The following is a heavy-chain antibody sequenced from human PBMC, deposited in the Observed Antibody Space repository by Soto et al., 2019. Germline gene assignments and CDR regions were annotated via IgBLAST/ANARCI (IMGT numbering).Heavy chain of an antibody. CDR3: AREAGGWSSGYCDH. CDR1: GGTFSTYA. Sequence: QVQLVQSGAEVRNPGSSLKVSCKASGGTFSTYAINWVRQAPGQGLEWMGMIIPLFGTTKYAQKLQGRITIIADESTTTSNMELTSLRNEDTAVYFCAREAGGWSSGYCDHWGQGTQVTVSS. D-gene: IGHD3-22*01. CDR2: IIPLFGTT. V-gene: IGHV1-69*18. J-gene: IGHJ5*02.